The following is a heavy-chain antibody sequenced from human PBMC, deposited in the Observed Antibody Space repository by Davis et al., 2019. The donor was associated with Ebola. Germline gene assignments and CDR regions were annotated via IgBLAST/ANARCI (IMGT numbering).Heavy chain of an antibody. D-gene: IGHD3-22*01. CDR2: ITGSGGST. Sequence: PGGSLRLSCVASGFTFGRYDINWVRQAPGKGLDWVSGITGSGGSTYYADSVKGRFTISRDNSKNTLYLQMKSLRAEDTAVYYCVNPLYYYDSSVTGYWGQGTLVTVSS. CDR1: GFTFGRYD. CDR3: VNPLYYYDSSVTGY. V-gene: IGHV3-23*01. J-gene: IGHJ4*02.